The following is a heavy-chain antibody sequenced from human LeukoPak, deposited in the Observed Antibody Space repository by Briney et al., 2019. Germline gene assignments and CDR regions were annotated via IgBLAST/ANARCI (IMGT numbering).Heavy chain of an antibody. Sequence: ASVKVSCKASGYTFTSYYMHWVRQAPGQGLEWMGIINPSGGSTSYAQKFQGRVTMTRDTSTSTVYMELSSLRSEDTAVYYCAKTPAPVFGSKHYFDYWGQGTLVTVSS. CDR3: AKTPAPVFGSKHYFDY. CDR2: INPSGGST. J-gene: IGHJ4*02. CDR1: GYTFTSYY. V-gene: IGHV1-46*01. D-gene: IGHD3-3*01.